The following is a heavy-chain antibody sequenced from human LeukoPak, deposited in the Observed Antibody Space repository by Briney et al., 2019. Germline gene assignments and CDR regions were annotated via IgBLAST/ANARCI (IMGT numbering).Heavy chain of an antibody. J-gene: IGHJ4*02. CDR3: ARAPDCSGGRCYIRFDY. CDR1: GYTFTGYY. V-gene: IGHV1-2*02. CDR2: VNPNSGGT. Sequence: ASVKVSCMASGYTFTGYYMHWVRQAPGQGLEWMGWVNPNSGGTNYAQKFQGRVTMTRDTSISTAYMELSRLRSDDTAVYYCARAPDCSGGRCYIRFDYWGQGTLVTVSS. D-gene: IGHD2-15*01.